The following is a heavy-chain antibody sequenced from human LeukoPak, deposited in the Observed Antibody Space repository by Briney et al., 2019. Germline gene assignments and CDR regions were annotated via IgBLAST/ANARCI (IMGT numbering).Heavy chain of an antibody. D-gene: IGHD2-2*01. CDR2: INHSGST. J-gene: IGHJ4*02. CDR1: GGSFSGYY. Sequence: SETLSLTCAVYGGSFSGYYWSWIRQPPGKGLGWIGEINHSGSTNYNPSLKSRVTISVDTSKNQFSLKLSSVTAADTAVYYCARGRNGYCSSTSCHDNYFDYWGQGTLVTVSS. V-gene: IGHV4-34*01. CDR3: ARGRNGYCSSTSCHDNYFDY.